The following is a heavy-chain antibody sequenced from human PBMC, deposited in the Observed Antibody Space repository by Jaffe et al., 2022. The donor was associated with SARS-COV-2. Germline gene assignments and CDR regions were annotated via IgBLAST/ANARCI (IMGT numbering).Heavy chain of an antibody. J-gene: IGHJ4*02. CDR1: GFSLSTSGVG. Sequence: QITLKESGPTLVKPTQTLTLTCTFSGFSLSTSGVGVGWIRQPPGKALEWLALIYWDDDKRYSPSLKSRLTITKDTSKNQVVLTMTNMDPVDTATYYCALGTGTTLFFDYWGQGTLVTVSS. CDR3: ALGTGTTLFFDY. CDR2: IYWDDDK. D-gene: IGHD1-7*01. V-gene: IGHV2-5*02.